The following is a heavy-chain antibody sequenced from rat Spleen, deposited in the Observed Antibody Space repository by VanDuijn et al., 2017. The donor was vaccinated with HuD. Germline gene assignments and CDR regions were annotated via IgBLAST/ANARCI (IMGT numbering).Heavy chain of an antibody. CDR3: ARNYGGYSVAFDY. D-gene: IGHD1-11*01. V-gene: IGHV5S23*01. CDR1: GFTFSDYY. Sequence: EVQLVESGGGLVQPGNSLKLSCAASGFTFSDYYMAWVRQAPTKGLEWVATITSGGSNTYYPDSVKGRFTISRDNAKSTLYLQMDSLRSEDTATYYCARNYGGYSVAFDYWGQGVMVTVSS. J-gene: IGHJ2*01. CDR2: ITSGGSNT.